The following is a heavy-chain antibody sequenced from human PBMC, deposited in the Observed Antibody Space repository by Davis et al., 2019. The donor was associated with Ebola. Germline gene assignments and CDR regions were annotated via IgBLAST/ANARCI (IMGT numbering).Heavy chain of an antibody. CDR2: INPNSGGT. J-gene: IGHJ4*02. V-gene: IGHV1-2*02. Sequence: ASVKVSCKASGYTFTSSGISWVRQAPGQGLEWMGWINPNSGGTNYAQKFQGRVTMTRDTSISTAYMELSRLRSDDTAVYYCARVPEPAAIHFDYWGQGTLVTVSS. CDR1: GYTFTSSG. D-gene: IGHD2-2*01. CDR3: ARVPEPAAIHFDY.